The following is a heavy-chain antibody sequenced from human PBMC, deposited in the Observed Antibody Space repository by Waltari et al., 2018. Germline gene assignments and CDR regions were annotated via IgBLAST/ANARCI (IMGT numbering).Heavy chain of an antibody. V-gene: IGHV3-13*01. J-gene: IGHJ6*03. CDR2: IGTAGDT. CDR1: GFTFSSYD. Sequence: EVQLVESGGGLVQPGGSLRLSCAASGFTFSSYDMHWVRQATGKGLEWVSAIGTAGDTYYPGSVKGRFTLSRENAKNSLYLQMNSLRAGDTAVYYCARASDYYYMDVWGKGTTVTVSS. CDR3: ARASDYYYMDV.